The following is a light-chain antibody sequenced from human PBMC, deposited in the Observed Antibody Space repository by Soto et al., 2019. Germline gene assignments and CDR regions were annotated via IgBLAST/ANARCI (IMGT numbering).Light chain of an antibody. Sequence: QSVLTQPASVSRSPGQSITISRTDTSSDVGGYNYVSWYQQHPGKAPKLLIYEVSNRPSGVSNRFSGSKSGNTASLTISGLQAEDEPDYYCSSYTSSSPYVFGTGTKVTV. J-gene: IGLJ1*01. V-gene: IGLV2-14*01. CDR3: SSYTSSSPYV. CDR1: SSDVGGYNY. CDR2: EVS.